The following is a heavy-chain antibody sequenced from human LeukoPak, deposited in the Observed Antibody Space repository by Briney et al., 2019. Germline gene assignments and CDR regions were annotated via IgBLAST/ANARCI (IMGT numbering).Heavy chain of an antibody. CDR1: GFTFSDYY. CDR3: AKMGVVPAAIPVNYYGMDV. J-gene: IGHJ6*02. Sequence: GGSLRLSCAASGFTFSDYYMSWIRQAPGKGLEWVSYISSSGSTIYYADSVKGRFTISRDNAKNSLYLQMNSLRAEDTAVYYCAKMGVVPAAIPVNYYGMDVWGQGTTVTVSS. V-gene: IGHV3-11*01. D-gene: IGHD2-2*01. CDR2: ISSSGSTI.